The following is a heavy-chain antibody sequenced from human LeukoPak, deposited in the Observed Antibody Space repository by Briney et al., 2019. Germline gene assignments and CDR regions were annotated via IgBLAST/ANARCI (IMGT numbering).Heavy chain of an antibody. CDR3: AKDLNISSWYWVYFDY. CDR2: IYSGGNT. D-gene: IGHD6-13*01. Sequence: GGSLRLSCAASGFTVSSNYMSWVRQAPGKGLEGVSVIYSGGNTYYADSVKGRFTISRDNSKNTLYLQMNSLRAEDTAIYYCAKDLNISSWYWVYFDYWGQGTLVTVSS. V-gene: IGHV3-53*01. CDR1: GFTVSSNY. J-gene: IGHJ4*02.